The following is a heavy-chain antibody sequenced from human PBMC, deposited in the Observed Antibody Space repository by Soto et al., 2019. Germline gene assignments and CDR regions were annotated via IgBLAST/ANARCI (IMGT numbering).Heavy chain of an antibody. CDR2: IYYSGST. CDR1: GGSISSYY. D-gene: IGHD2-21*02. Sequence: ETLSLTCTVSGGSISSYYWSWIRQPPGKGLEWIGYIYYSGSTNYNPSLKSRVTISVDTSKNQFSLKLSSVTAADTAVYYCASTVVTATHDAFDIWGQGTMVTVSS. J-gene: IGHJ3*02. V-gene: IGHV4-59*12. CDR3: ASTVVTATHDAFDI.